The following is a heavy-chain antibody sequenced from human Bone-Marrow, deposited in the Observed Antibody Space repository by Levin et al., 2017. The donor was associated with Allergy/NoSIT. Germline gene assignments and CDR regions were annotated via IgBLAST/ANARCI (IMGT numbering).Heavy chain of an antibody. CDR2: ISSSGSRI. D-gene: IGHD5-24*01. CDR1: GFTFSSYE. V-gene: IGHV3-48*03. J-gene: IGHJ4*02. Sequence: PGGSLRLSCTASGFTFSSYEMNWVRQAPGKGLEWVSYISSSGSRIYYADSVKGRFTISRDNAKNSLYLQMNSLRAEDTAVYYCARDLGDGYNYFDCWGQGTLVTVSS. CDR3: ARDLGDGYNYFDC.